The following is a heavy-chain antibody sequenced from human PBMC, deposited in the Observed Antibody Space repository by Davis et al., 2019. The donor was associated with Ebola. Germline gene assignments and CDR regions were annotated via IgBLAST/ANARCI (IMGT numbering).Heavy chain of an antibody. V-gene: IGHV4-61*09. CDR1: GGSISSGGYY. J-gene: IGHJ6*02. Sequence: SETLSLTCTVSGGSISSGGYYWSWIRQPAGKGLEWIGHIYTSGSTNYNPSLKSRVTISVDTSKNQFSLKLSSVTAADTAVYYCASAYCGGDCYFFDYYYGMDVWGQGTTVTVSS. D-gene: IGHD2-21*01. CDR3: ASAYCGGDCYFFDYYYGMDV. CDR2: IYTSGST.